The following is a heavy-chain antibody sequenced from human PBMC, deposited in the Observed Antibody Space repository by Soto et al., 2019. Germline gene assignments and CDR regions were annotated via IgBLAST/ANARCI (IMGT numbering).Heavy chain of an antibody. CDR3: VRDGTKTLRDWFDP. J-gene: IGHJ5*02. Sequence: QVQLQESGPGLVKPSETLSLTCTVSGASISGYYWSWIRKSAGKGLEWIGRIYATGTTDYNPSLKSRVMKSVDTSKKQFSLKLRSVTAADTAVYYCVRDGTKTLRDWFDPWGQGISVTVSS. CDR1: GASISGYY. D-gene: IGHD1-1*01. V-gene: IGHV4-4*07. CDR2: IYATGTT.